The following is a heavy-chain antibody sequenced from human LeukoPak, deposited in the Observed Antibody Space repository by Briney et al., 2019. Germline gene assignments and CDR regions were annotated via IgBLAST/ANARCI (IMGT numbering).Heavy chain of an antibody. CDR2: IYPGDSDT. V-gene: IGHV5-51*01. J-gene: IGHJ4*02. CDR1: GYTFTSYW. CDR3: ARFGVSMVRGAYDY. Sequence: GESLKISCKGSGYTFTSYWIAWVRQMPGKGPEWMGIIYPGDSDTEYSPSFQGQVTISVDKSISTAFLQWNSLKASDNAMYYCARFGVSMVRGAYDYWGQGTLVTVSS. D-gene: IGHD3-10*01.